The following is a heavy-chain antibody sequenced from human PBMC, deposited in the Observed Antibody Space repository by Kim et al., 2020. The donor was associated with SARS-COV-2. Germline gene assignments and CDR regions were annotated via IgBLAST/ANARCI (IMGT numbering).Heavy chain of an antibody. CDR1: GGSFSGYY. J-gene: IGHJ4*02. V-gene: IGHV4-34*01. D-gene: IGHD6-13*01. CDR3: ARGGGAAAAFDY. CDR2: INHSGST. Sequence: SETLSLTCAVYGGSFSGYYWSWIRQPPGKGLEWIGEINHSGSTNYNPSLKSRVTISVDTSKNQFSLKLSSVTAADTAVYYCARGGGAAAAFDYWGQGTLV.